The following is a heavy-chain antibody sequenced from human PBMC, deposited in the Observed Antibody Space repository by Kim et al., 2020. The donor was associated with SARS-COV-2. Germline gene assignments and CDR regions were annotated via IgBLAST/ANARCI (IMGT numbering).Heavy chain of an antibody. CDR3: AQSRYYGSGSPYYFDY. V-gene: IGHV3-23*01. J-gene: IGHJ4*02. D-gene: IGHD3-10*01. CDR1: GFTFSSYA. Sequence: GGSLRLSCAASGFTFSSYAMSWVRQAPGKGLEWVSAISGSGGSTYYADSVKGRFTISRDNSKNTLYLQMNSLRAEDTAVYYCAQSRYYGSGSPYYFDYWGQGTLVTVSS. CDR2: ISGSGGST.